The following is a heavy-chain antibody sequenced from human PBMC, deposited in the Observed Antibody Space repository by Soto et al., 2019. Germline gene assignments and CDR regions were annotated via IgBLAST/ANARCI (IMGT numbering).Heavy chain of an antibody. Sequence: GGSLRLSCTASGFTFSDYYMSWIRQAPGKGLEWLAYISGSGSTTYYTDSVKGRFAISRDNARTSLYLQINSLRVEDSAVYYCARSSLTYFEFWGQGTLVTVS. J-gene: IGHJ4*02. CDR2: ISGSGSTT. CDR1: GFTFSDYY. CDR3: ARSSLTYFEF. V-gene: IGHV3-11*01.